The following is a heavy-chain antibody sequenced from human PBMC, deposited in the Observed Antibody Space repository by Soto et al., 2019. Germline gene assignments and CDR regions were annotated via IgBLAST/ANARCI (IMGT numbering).Heavy chain of an antibody. CDR2: INVGNGDT. CDR3: ARDLWGTEAFRYYFDY. J-gene: IGHJ4*02. CDR1: GYTFTSYA. Sequence: QVQLVQSGAEVKEPGASVKVSCKASGYTFTSYAIHGVRQAPGQRLEWMGWINVGNGDTKYSQNFQGRVTITRDTSASTAYMELSSLRFEDTAVYYCARDLWGTEAFRYYFDYWGQGTLVTVSS. D-gene: IGHD3-10*01. V-gene: IGHV1-3*01.